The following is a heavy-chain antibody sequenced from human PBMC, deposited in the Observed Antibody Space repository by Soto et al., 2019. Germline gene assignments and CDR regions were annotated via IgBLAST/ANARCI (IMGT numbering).Heavy chain of an antibody. J-gene: IGHJ6*02. CDR2: TYYRSKWYN. CDR1: GDSVSSNSAA. D-gene: IGHD2-2*02. Sequence: LSQTLSLTCAISGDSVSSNSAAWNWIRQSPSRGLEWLGRTYYRSKWYNDYAVSVKSRITINPDTSKNQFSLQLNSVTPEDTAVYYCAREAHCSSTSCYTKDNYYGMDVWGQGTTVTVSS. V-gene: IGHV6-1*01. CDR3: AREAHCSSTSCYTKDNYYGMDV.